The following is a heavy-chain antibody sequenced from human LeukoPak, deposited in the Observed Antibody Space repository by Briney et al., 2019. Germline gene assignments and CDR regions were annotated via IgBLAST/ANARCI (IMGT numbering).Heavy chain of an antibody. Sequence: ASVKVSCKASGYTFTSYDINWVRQATGQGLEWMGWMNPNSGNTGYAQKFQGRVTMTRNTSISTAYMELSSLRSEDTAVYYCARGWSPAFTDWLFLHYYYMDVWGKGTTVTISS. CDR3: ARGWSPAFTDWLFLHYYYMDV. V-gene: IGHV1-8*01. D-gene: IGHD3-9*01. CDR1: GYTFTSYD. CDR2: MNPNSGNT. J-gene: IGHJ6*03.